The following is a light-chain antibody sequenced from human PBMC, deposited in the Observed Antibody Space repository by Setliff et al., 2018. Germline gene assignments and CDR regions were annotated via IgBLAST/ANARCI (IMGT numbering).Light chain of an antibody. CDR2: GAS. CDR1: QSVSSN. V-gene: IGKV3-15*01. CDR3: QQYYSTLLT. J-gene: IGKJ3*01. Sequence: TLSVSPGERATLSCRASQSVSSNLAWYHHKRGHAPRLLIYGASTRATGIPARFSGSGSGTDFTLTISSLQAEDVAVYYCQQYYSTLLTFGPGTKVDIK.